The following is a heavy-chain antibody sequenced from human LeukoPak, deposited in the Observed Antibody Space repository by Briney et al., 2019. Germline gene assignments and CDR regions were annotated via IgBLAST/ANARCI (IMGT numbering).Heavy chain of an antibody. J-gene: IGHJ4*02. CDR3: AREGDGYNFMLDY. CDR2: IYSGGST. Sequence: GGSLRLSCAASGFTVSSNYMSWVRQAPGKGLEWVSFIYSGGSTYYADSVKGRFTISRDNSKNTLYLQMNSLRAEDTAVYYCAREGDGYNFMLDYWGQGTLVTVSS. D-gene: IGHD5-24*01. CDR1: GFTVSSNY. V-gene: IGHV3-53*01.